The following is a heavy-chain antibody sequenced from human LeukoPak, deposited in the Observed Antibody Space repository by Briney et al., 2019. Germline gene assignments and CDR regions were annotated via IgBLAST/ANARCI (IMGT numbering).Heavy chain of an antibody. Sequence: GGSLRLSCLASGFTFSDFSMSWVRQAPGKGLEWVARIMQNGIDTYYVDSLAGRFTISRDNAKNSLYLQMNSLRAEDTAVYYCARDSPVPYYYGSGSYYRGGSYYYYYYMDVWGKGTTVTISS. CDR3: ARDSPVPYYYGSGSYYRGGSYYYYYYMDV. CDR1: GFTFSDFS. D-gene: IGHD3-10*01. CDR2: IMQNGIDT. J-gene: IGHJ6*03. V-gene: IGHV3-7*01.